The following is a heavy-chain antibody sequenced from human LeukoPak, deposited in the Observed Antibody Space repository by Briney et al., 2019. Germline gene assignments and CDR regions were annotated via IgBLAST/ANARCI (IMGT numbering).Heavy chain of an antibody. CDR1: GYSFTSYW. J-gene: IGHJ1*01. D-gene: IGHD6-19*01. CDR2: IYPGDSDT. CDR3: ARLARGSHSSGWYSAEYFQH. Sequence: GESLKISCKGSGYSFTSYWIGWVRQMPGKGLEWMGIIYPGDSDTRYSPSFQGQVTISADKSISTAYLQWSSLKASDTAMYYCARLARGSHSSGWYSAEYFQHWGQGTLVTVSS. V-gene: IGHV5-51*01.